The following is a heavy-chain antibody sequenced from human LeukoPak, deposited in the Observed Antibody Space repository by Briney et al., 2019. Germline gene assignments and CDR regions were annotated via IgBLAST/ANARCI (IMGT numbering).Heavy chain of an antibody. D-gene: IGHD2-15*01. J-gene: IGHJ1*01. CDR3: ARGVAATSAGGDFQH. V-gene: IGHV1-18*04. Sequence: GASVKVSCKASGYTFTSYGISWVRQAPGQGLEWMGWISAYNGNTRYAQKLQGRVTMTIDTSTSTAYMELRSLRSDDTAVYYCARGVAATSAGGDFQHWGQGALVTVSS. CDR1: GYTFTSYG. CDR2: ISAYNGNT.